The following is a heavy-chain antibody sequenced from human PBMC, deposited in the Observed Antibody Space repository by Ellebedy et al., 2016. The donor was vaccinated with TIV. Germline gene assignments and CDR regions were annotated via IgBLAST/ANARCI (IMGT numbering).Heavy chain of an antibody. CDR3: ARGGITMVRGVMGWWFDP. Sequence: SETLSLXXAVSGGSISSGGYSWSWIRQPPGKGLEWIGYIYHSGSTYYNPSLKSRVTMSVDTSKNQFSLKLSSVTAADTAVYYCARGGITMVRGVMGWWFDPWGQGTLVTVSS. V-gene: IGHV4-30-2*01. CDR1: GGSISSGGYS. CDR2: IYHSGST. D-gene: IGHD3-10*01. J-gene: IGHJ5*02.